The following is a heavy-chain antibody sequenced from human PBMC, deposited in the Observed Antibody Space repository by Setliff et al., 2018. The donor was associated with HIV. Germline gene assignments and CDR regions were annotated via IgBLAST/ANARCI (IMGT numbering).Heavy chain of an antibody. CDR3: ARVQYRSAWFSGGHDAFDV. V-gene: IGHV1-18*01. CDR2: INTKSGYT. D-gene: IGHD6-19*01. CDR1: GYIFATYG. Sequence: ASVKVSCKATGYIFATYGISWVRQAPGQGLEWMGWINTKSGYTKYVQTFEGRVTMTTDTSTSTVYMELRSLGSDDTAVYYCARVQYRSAWFSGGHDAFDVWGQGTMVTVSS. J-gene: IGHJ3*01.